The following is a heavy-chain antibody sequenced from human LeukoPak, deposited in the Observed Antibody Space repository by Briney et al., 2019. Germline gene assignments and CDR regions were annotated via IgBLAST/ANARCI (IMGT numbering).Heavy chain of an antibody. CDR3: ARDTDGSGSYYNFNWFDP. CDR1: GFIFSNYW. CDR2: ISSSSSYI. J-gene: IGHJ5*02. V-gene: IGHV3-21*01. D-gene: IGHD3-10*01. Sequence: PGGSLRLSCATSGFIFSNYWMSWVRQAPGKGLEWVSSISSSSSYIYYADSVKGRFTISRDNAKNSLYLQMNSLRAEDTAVYYCARDTDGSGSYYNFNWFDPWGQGTLVTVSS.